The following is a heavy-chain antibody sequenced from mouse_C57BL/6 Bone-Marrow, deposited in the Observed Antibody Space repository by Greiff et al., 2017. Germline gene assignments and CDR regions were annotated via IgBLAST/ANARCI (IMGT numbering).Heavy chain of an antibody. V-gene: IGHV1-9*01. D-gene: IGHD1-1*01. J-gene: IGHJ2*01. CDR1: GYTFTGYW. CDR3: ARVRLGYYGSSYGFDY. Sequence: QVQLQQPGAELMKPGASVKLSCKATGYTFTGYWIEWVKQRPGHGLEWIGELLPGSGSTNYNEKFKGKATFTVDTSSNAAYMQLSSLTTEDSPISYCARVRLGYYGSSYGFDYWGQGTTLTVSS. CDR2: LLPGSGST.